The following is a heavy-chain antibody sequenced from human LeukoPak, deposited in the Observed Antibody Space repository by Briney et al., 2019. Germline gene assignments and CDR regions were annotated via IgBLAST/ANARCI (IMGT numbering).Heavy chain of an antibody. V-gene: IGHV3-7*01. J-gene: IGHJ4*02. CDR1: GFTFSSYW. Sequence: PGGSLRLSCAASGFTFSSYWMSWVRQAPAKGLEWVANIKQDGSEKYYVDSVKGRFTISRDNAKNSLYLQMNSLRAEDTAVYYCARLSLNTVTTLQYFDYWGQGTLVTVSS. D-gene: IGHD4-17*01. CDR3: ARLSLNTVTTLQYFDY. CDR2: IKQDGSEK.